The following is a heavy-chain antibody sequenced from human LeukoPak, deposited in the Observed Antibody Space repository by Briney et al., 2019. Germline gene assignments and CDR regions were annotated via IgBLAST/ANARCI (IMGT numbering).Heavy chain of an antibody. CDR2: IRYDGSNK. V-gene: IGHV3-30*02. CDR3: AKEFTIFGGPGYFDS. Sequence: GGSLRLSCAASGFTFSSYGMHWVRQAPGKGLEWVAFIRYDGSNKYYADSVKGRFTISRDNSKNTLYLQMNSLRPEDTAVYYCAKEFTIFGGPGYFDSWGQGTLVTVSS. J-gene: IGHJ4*02. CDR1: GFTFSSYG. D-gene: IGHD3-3*01.